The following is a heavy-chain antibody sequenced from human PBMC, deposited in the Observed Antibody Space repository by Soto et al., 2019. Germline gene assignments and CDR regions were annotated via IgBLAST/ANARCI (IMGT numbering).Heavy chain of an antibody. D-gene: IGHD2-2*01. CDR2: IYPGDSDT. J-gene: IGHJ6*02. V-gene: IGHV5-51*01. CDR3: ARHTGYCSSTSCYASTGGYYYGMDV. Sequence: GESLKISFKGSGYSFTSYWIGWARQMPGKGLEWMGIIYPGDSDTRYSPSFQGQVTISADKSISTAYLQWSSLKASDTAMYYCARHTGYCSSTSCYASTGGYYYGMDVWGQGTTVTVSS. CDR1: GYSFTSYW.